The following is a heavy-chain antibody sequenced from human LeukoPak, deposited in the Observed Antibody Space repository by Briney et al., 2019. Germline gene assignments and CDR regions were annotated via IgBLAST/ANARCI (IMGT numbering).Heavy chain of an antibody. CDR1: GNYW. CDR3: TSFYETN. D-gene: IGHD2/OR15-2a*01. CDR2: INSDGSWT. Sequence: PGGSLRLSCAASGNYWMHWVRQAPGKGLVWVSHINSDGSWTSYADSVKGRFTISKDNAKNTVYLQMNSLRVEDTAVYYCTSFYETNWGQGTLVTVSS. V-gene: IGHV3-74*01. J-gene: IGHJ4*02.